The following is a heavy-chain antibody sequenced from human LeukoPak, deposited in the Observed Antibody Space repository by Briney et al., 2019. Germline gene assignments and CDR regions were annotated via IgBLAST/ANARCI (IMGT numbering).Heavy chain of an antibody. CDR1: GYTFTSYY. D-gene: IGHD1-20*01. V-gene: IGHV1-46*01. Sequence: ASVKVSCKASGYTFTSYYMHWVRQAPGQGLEWMGIINPSGGSTSYAQKFQGRVTMTRDTSTGTVYMELSSLRSGDTAVYYCARTSGITGCFDYWGQGTLVTVSS. CDR2: INPSGGST. J-gene: IGHJ4*02. CDR3: ARTSGITGCFDY.